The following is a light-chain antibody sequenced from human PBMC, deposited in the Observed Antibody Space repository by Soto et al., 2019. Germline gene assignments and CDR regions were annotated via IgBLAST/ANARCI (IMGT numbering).Light chain of an antibody. V-gene: IGLV2-14*03. CDR2: DVN. CDR1: SSDVGGYNY. Sequence: QSVLTQPASVSGSPGQSITISCTGTSSDVGGYNYVSWYQHHPGKAPKLLIFDVNNRPSGVSNRFSGSKSGNTASLTISRLQTEDEADYYCSSCTSSSTPVVFGGGTKLTVL. J-gene: IGLJ2*01. CDR3: SSCTSSSTPVV.